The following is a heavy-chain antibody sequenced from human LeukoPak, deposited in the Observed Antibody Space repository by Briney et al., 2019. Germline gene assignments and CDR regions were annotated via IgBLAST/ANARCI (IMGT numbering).Heavy chain of an antibody. CDR3: ARSRYCSGGSCSSYYYYYMDV. CDR1: GFTVSSNY. V-gene: IGHV3-53*01. Sequence: PGGSLRLSCAASGFTVSSNYMSWVRQAPGKGLEWVSVIYSGGSTYYADSVKGRFTISRDNSKNTLYLQMNSLRAEGTAVYYCARSRYCSGGSCSSYYYYYMDVWGKGTTVTVSS. D-gene: IGHD2-15*01. J-gene: IGHJ6*03. CDR2: IYSGGST.